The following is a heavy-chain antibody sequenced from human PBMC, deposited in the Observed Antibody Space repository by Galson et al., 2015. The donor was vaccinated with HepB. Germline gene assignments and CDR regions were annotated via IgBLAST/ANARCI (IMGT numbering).Heavy chain of an antibody. CDR2: TSGSGGSA. Sequence: SLRLSCAASGFTFSNYAMTWVRQAPGKGLEWVSATSGSGGSAYYADSLKGRFTISRDNSKNTLYLHVSSLRAEDTAAYHCARGNGSHSYYFDYWGQGALVTVSS. V-gene: IGHV3-23*01. D-gene: IGHD1-26*01. J-gene: IGHJ4*02. CDR1: GFTFSNYA. CDR3: ARGNGSHSYYFDY.